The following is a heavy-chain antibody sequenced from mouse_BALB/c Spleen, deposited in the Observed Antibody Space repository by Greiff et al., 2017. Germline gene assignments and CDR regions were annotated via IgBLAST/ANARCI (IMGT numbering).Heavy chain of an antibody. J-gene: IGHJ3*01. D-gene: IGHD2-14*01. CDR3: ATYYRYGEFAY. V-gene: IGHV14-3*02. Sequence: VQLQQSGAELVKPGASVKLSCTASGFNIKDTYMHWVKQRPEQGLEWIGRIDPANGNTKYDPKFQGKATITADTSSNTAYLQLSSLTSEDTAVYYCATYYRYGEFAYWGQGTLVTVSA. CDR2: IDPANGNT. CDR1: GFNIKDTY.